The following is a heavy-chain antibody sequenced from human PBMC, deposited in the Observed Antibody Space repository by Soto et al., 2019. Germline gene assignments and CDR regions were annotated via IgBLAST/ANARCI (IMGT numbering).Heavy chain of an antibody. Sequence: QITLKESGPTLVKPTQTLTLTCSFSGFSLTTDGVGVGWVRQPPGEALEWLALIYWDDDEGYSPSLKTRLTTTKDPSKTQVVLIMTNMDPVDTATYYCAHSRNLITEDAQVGDFDYWGQGTLVTVSS. V-gene: IGHV2-5*02. CDR2: IYWDDDE. CDR1: GFSLTTDGVG. CDR3: AHSRNLITEDAQVGDFDY. D-gene: IGHD3-10*01. J-gene: IGHJ4*02.